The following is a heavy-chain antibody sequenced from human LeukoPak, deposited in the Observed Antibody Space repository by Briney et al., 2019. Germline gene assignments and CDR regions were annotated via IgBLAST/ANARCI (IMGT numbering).Heavy chain of an antibody. D-gene: IGHD6-13*01. CDR3: ARMLAAAGHYYYYYMDV. V-gene: IGHV2-70*11. CDR1: GFSLSASGMC. J-gene: IGHJ6*03. Sequence: ASGATLVKPTQTLTLTCTFSGFSLSASGMCVSWIRQPPGKALEWLARIDWDDDKYYSTSLKTRLTISKDTSKNQVVLTMTNMDPVDTATYYCARMLAAAGHYYYYYMDVWGKGTTVTISS. CDR2: IDWDDDK.